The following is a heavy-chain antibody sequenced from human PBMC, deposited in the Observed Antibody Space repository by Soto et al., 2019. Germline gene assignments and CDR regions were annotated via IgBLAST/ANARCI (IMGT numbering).Heavy chain of an antibody. J-gene: IGHJ6*03. Sequence: GGSLRLSCAASGFTFSSYAMSWVRQAPGKGLEWVSAISGSGGSTYYADSVKGRFTISRDNSKNTLYLQMNSLRAEDTAVYYCAKDLGEHRFYCSSTSCYDYYYYYMDVWGKGTTVTVSS. CDR1: GFTFSSYA. D-gene: IGHD2-2*01. CDR2: ISGSGGST. CDR3: AKDLGEHRFYCSSTSCYDYYYYYMDV. V-gene: IGHV3-23*01.